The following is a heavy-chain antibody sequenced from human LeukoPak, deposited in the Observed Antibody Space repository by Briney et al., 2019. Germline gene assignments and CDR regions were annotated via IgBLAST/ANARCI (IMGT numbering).Heavy chain of an antibody. CDR3: TRGGGPEVGAPRFSDC. J-gene: IGHJ4*02. Sequence: GGSLRLSCAASGFTFSSYSMNWVRQAPGKGLEWVSSISSSSSYIYYADSVKGRFTISRDNAKNSLYLQMNSLRAEDAAVYYCTRGGGPEVGAPRFSDCWGQGTLVTVSS. CDR1: GFTFSSYS. V-gene: IGHV3-21*01. CDR2: ISSSSSYI. D-gene: IGHD1-26*01.